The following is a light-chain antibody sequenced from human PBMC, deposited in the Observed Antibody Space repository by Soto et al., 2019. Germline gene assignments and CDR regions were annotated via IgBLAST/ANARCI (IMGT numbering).Light chain of an antibody. CDR1: DNVNGH. V-gene: IGKV1-5*03. CDR2: EAS. J-gene: IGKJ1*01. CDR3: QQYNNWPS. Sequence: IQMTQSPNTLSASVGDSVAVTCRGSDNVNGHLAWYQLKPGKAPKLLIYEASLLESGVPSRFSGSGFGTEFTLTINGLLPEDFVTYYCQQYNNWPSFGQGTKV.